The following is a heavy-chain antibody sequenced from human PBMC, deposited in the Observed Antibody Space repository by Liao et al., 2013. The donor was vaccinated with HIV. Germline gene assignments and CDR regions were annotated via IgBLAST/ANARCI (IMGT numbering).Heavy chain of an antibody. Sequence: QVQLQESGPGLVKPSQTLSLTCTVSGGSISSGSYYWSWIRQPAGKGLEWIGRIYTSGSTNYNPSLKSRVTISVDTSKKQFSLKLSSVTAADTALYYCARAYSTGWPFYYYMDVWAKGPRSPSP. CDR3: ARAYSTGWPFYYYMDV. V-gene: IGHV4-61*02. CDR2: IYTSGST. CDR1: GGSISSGSYY. J-gene: IGHJ6*03. D-gene: IGHD6-19*01.